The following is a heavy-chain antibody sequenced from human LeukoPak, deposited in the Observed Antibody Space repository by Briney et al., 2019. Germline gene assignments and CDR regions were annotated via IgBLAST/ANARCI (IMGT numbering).Heavy chain of an antibody. CDR2: FDPEDGET. CDR3: ATDPAFHAFDI. V-gene: IGHV1-24*01. J-gene: IGHJ3*02. Sequence: ASVKVSCKVSGYTLTELSMHWVRQAPGKGFEWMGGFDPEDGETIYAQKFQGRVTMTEDTSTDTAYMELSSPRFEDTAVYYCATDPAFHAFDIWGQGTMVTVSS. CDR1: GYTLTELS.